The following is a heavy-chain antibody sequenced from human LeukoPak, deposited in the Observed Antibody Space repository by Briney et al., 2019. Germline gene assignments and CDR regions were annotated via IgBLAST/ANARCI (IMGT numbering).Heavy chain of an antibody. Sequence: GASVKVSCKASGYTFSSYGISWVRQAPGQGLEWMGWISAYNGNTNYAQKLQGRVTMTTDTSTSTAYMELRSLRSDDTAVYYCARESWLEQQLDAYYYGMDVWGQGTTVTVSS. J-gene: IGHJ6*02. CDR3: ARESWLEQQLDAYYYGMDV. V-gene: IGHV1-18*01. CDR2: ISAYNGNT. CDR1: GYTFSSYG. D-gene: IGHD6-13*01.